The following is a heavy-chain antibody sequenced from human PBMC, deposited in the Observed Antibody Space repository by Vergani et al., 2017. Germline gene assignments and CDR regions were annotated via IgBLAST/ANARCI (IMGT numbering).Heavy chain of an antibody. CDR2: ISAYNGNT. V-gene: IGHV1-18*01. CDR1: GYTLTELS. CDR3: ARGRHDILDY. J-gene: IGHJ4*02. Sequence: QVQLVQSGAEVKKPGASVKVSCKVSGYTLTELSMHWVRQAPGKGLEWMGWISAYNGNTNYAQKLQGRVTMTTDTSTSTAYMELRSLRSDDTAVYYCARGRHDILDYWGQGTLVTVSS.